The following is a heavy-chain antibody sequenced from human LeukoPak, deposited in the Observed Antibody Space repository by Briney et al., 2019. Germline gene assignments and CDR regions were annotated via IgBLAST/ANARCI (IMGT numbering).Heavy chain of an antibody. D-gene: IGHD2-2*01. Sequence: ASVKVSCKASGYTFTNYAMNWVRQAPGQGLEWMGWISAYNGNTRYARKFQGRVTMTTDTSTSTAYMELRSLRSEDTAVYYCARFTPRLTREKFDYWGQGTLVTVSS. CDR2: ISAYNGNT. V-gene: IGHV1-18*01. J-gene: IGHJ4*02. CDR3: ARFTPRLTREKFDY. CDR1: GYTFTNYA.